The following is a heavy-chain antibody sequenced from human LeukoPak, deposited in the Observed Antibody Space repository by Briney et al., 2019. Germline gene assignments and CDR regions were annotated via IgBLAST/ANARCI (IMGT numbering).Heavy chain of an antibody. J-gene: IGHJ3*02. V-gene: IGHV1-18*01. CDR2: ISAYNGNT. D-gene: IGHD3-22*01. Sequence: ASVKVSCKASGYTFTSYGISWVRQAPGQGLEWMGWISAYNGNTNYAQKLQGRVTMTTDTSTSTAYMELRSLRSDDTAVYYCAFSSGSIKPGAFDIWGQGTMVTVSS. CDR3: AFSSGSIKPGAFDI. CDR1: GYTFTSYG.